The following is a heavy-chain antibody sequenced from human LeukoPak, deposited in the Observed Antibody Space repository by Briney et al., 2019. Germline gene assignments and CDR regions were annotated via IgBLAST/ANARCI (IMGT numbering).Heavy chain of an antibody. CDR2: ISPIFGTA. V-gene: IGHV1-69*13. J-gene: IGHJ6*03. D-gene: IGHD2-15*01. Sequence: ASVKVSCKASGGTFSSYAISWVRQAPGQGLEWMGGISPIFGTANYAQKVQGRVTITADEATSTAYMELSSLRSEDTAVYYCARSGWSGYYYYMDVWGKGTTVTVSS. CDR1: GGTFSSYA. CDR3: ARSGWSGYYYYMDV.